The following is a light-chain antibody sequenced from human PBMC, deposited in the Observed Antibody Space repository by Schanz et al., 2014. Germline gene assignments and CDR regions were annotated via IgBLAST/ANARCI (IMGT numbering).Light chain of an antibody. CDR1: QSVSSN. J-gene: IGKJ4*01. CDR3: QQYSKSPLT. CDR2: GAS. Sequence: EIVLTQSPGTLSLSPGERATLSCRASQSVSSNLAWYQQKPGQAPRLLIYGASTRASGIPDRFSGSGYGTDFSLTITRLEPEDFAVYYCQQYSKSPLTFGGGTKVEI. V-gene: IGKV3-20*01.